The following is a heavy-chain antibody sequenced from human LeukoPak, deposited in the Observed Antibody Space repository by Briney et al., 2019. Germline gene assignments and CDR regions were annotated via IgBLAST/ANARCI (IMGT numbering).Heavy chain of an antibody. Sequence: GASVKVSCKASGGTFSSYAISWVRQAPGQGLEWMGRIIPILGIANYAQKFQGRVTITADKSTSTAYMELSSLRSEDTAVYYCARDLRDNGSGSPQPTWGQGTLVTVSS. CDR1: GGTFSSYA. CDR2: IIPILGIA. D-gene: IGHD3-10*01. V-gene: IGHV1-69*04. J-gene: IGHJ5*02. CDR3: ARDLRDNGSGSPQPT.